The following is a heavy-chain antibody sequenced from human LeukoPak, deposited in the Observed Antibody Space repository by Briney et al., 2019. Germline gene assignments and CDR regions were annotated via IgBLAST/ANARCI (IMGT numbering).Heavy chain of an antibody. CDR3: ARGPSYYDFWSGYYHLDY. D-gene: IGHD3-3*01. CDR1: GGSFSGYY. J-gene: IGHJ4*02. CDR2: INHSGST. Sequence: SETLSLTCAVYGGSFSGYYWSWIRQPPGKGLEWIGEINHSGSTNYNPSLKSRVTISVDTSKNQFSLKLSSVTAADTAVYYCARGPSYYDFWSGYYHLDYWGQGTLVTVSS. V-gene: IGHV4-34*01.